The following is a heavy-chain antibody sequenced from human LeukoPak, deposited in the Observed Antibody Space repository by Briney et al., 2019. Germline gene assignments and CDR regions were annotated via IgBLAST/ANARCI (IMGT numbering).Heavy chain of an antibody. CDR2: IYYSGST. Sequence: SETLSLTCTVSGGSISSSSYYWGWIRQPPGKGLEWIGSIYYSGSTYYNPSLKSRVTISVDTSKNQFSLKLSSVTAADTAVYYCARTYWGYSYGLPLDYWGQGTLVTVSS. CDR3: ARTYWGYSYGLPLDY. D-gene: IGHD5-18*01. V-gene: IGHV4-39*01. J-gene: IGHJ4*02. CDR1: GGSISSSSYY.